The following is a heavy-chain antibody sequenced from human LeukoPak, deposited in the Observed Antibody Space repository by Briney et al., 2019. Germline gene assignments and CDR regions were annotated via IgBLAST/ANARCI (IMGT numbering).Heavy chain of an antibody. J-gene: IGHJ4*02. CDR2: IYYSGST. CDR3: ARAGGFFSPFGY. D-gene: IGHD3-3*01. CDR1: GGSISSGGYY. V-gene: IGHV4-31*11. Sequence: PSETLSLTCAVSGGSISSGGYYWSWIRQHPGKGLEWIGYIYYSGSTYYNPSLKSRVTISVDTSKNQFSLKLSSVTAADTAVYYCARAGGFFSPFGYWGQGTLVTVSS.